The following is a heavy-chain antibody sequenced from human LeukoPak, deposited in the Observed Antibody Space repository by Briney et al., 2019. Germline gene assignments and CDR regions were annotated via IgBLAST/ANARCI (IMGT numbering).Heavy chain of an antibody. Sequence: PGGSLRLSCAASGFTFRNYWMSWVRQAPGKGLEWVANIKVDGSEMFYVDSVKGRFTISRDNAKDLLYLQMNRLRAEDTAVYYCARDKLTGDSYFTYWGQGTLVTVSS. J-gene: IGHJ4*02. CDR3: ARDKLTGDSYFTY. V-gene: IGHV3-7*04. CDR1: GFTFRNYW. CDR2: IKVDGSEM. D-gene: IGHD7-27*01.